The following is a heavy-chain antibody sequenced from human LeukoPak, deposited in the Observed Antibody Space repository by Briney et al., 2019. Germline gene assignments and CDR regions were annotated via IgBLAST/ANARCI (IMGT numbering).Heavy chain of an antibody. D-gene: IGHD5-12*01. J-gene: IGHJ4*02. CDR1: GFTFSSYA. V-gene: IGHV3-30-3*01. Sequence: GGSLRLSCAASGFTFSSYAMHWVRQAPGKGLEWVAVISYDGSNKYYADSVKGRFTISRDNSKNTLYLQMNSLRAEDTAIYYCARDVGKSGYGDYWGQGTLVTVSS. CDR3: ARDVGKSGYGDY. CDR2: ISYDGSNK.